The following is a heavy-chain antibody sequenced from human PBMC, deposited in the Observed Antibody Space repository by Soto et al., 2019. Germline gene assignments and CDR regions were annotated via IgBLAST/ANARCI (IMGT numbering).Heavy chain of an antibody. CDR1: GYTFTSYG. V-gene: IGHV1-18*01. CDR2: ISAYNGNT. CDR3: ARFGSSSSWYGGNYMDV. J-gene: IGHJ6*03. D-gene: IGHD6-13*01. Sequence: ASVKVSCKASGYTFTSYGISWVRQAPGQGLEWMGWISAYNGNTNYAQKLQGRVTMTTDTSTSTAYMELRSLRSDDTAVYYCARFGSSSSWYGGNYMDVWGKGTTVTVSS.